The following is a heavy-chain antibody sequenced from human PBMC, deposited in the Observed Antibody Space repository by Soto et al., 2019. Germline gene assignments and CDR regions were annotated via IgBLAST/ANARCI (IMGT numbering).Heavy chain of an antibody. CDR2: ISPSGGST. CDR3: ARGAFVVVALTWWFDP. D-gene: IGHD2-15*01. CDR1: GYTFTSYY. V-gene: IGHV1-46*01. Sequence: ASVKVSCKASGYTFTSYYMHWVRQAPGQGLEWMGIISPSGGSTSYAQKFQGRVTMTRDTSTSTVYMELSSLRSEDTAVYYCARGAFVVVALTWWFDPWGQGTLVTVS. J-gene: IGHJ5*02.